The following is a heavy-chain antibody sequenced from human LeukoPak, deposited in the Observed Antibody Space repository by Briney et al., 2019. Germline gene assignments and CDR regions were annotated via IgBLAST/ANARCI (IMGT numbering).Heavy chain of an antibody. V-gene: IGHV3-21*01. D-gene: IGHD6-13*01. J-gene: IGHJ3*01. CDR1: GFTFSSYS. CDR2: ISSSSSYI. CDR3: VREIGAPGSFDF. Sequence: GGSLRLSCAASGFTFSSYSMNWVRQAPGKGLEWVSSISSSSSYIYYADSVKGRFTISRDNAKNTLYLQMNSLRAEDTAVFYCVREIGAPGSFDFWGPGTMVAVSS.